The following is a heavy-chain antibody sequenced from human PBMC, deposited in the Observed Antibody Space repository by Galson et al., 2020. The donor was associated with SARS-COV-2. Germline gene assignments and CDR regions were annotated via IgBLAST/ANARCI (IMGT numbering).Heavy chain of an antibody. J-gene: IGHJ4*02. Sequence: SGPTLAKPTQTLTLTCTFSGFSLRTSGMRVSWIRQPPGKALEWLARIDWDEDKFYTTSLKTRLTISKDTSKNQVVLTMTNMDPVDTATYYCARIKSDCSGYNHGAFDYWGQGTLVTVSS. V-gene: IGHV2-70*04. D-gene: IGHD5-12*01. CDR1: GFSLRTSGMR. CDR3: ARIKSDCSGYNHGAFDY. CDR2: IDWDEDK.